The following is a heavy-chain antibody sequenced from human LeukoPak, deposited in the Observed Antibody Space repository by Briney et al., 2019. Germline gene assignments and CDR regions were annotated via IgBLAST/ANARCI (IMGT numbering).Heavy chain of an antibody. V-gene: IGHV4-39*01. J-gene: IGHJ3*02. D-gene: IGHD3-22*01. CDR1: GGSISSSSYY. CDR3: ARSVTMIVVVTKAAFDI. CDR2: IYYSGST. Sequence: PSETLSLICTVSGGSISSSSYYWGWIRQPPGKGLEWIGSIYYSGSTYYNPSLKSRVTISVDTSKNQFSLKLSSVTAADTAVYYCARSVTMIVVVTKAAFDIWGQGTMVTVSS.